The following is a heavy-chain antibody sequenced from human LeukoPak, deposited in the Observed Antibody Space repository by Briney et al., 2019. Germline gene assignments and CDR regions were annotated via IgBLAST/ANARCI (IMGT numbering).Heavy chain of an antibody. D-gene: IGHD2-21*02. V-gene: IGHV3-11*01. CDR2: ISGSGSTI. CDR3: ARGAYCGGDCYCFDY. J-gene: IGHJ4*02. Sequence: GGSLRLSCAASGFTFSDYYMTWIRQAPGKGLEWVSYISGSGSTIYYADSVKGRFTISRDNAKNSLYLQMNSLRAEDTAVYYCARGAYCGGDCYCFDYWGQGTLVTVSS. CDR1: GFTFSDYY.